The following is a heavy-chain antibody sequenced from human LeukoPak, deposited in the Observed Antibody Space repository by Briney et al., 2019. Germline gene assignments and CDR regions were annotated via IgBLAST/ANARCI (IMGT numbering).Heavy chain of an antibody. CDR1: GFTFSDYY. D-gene: IGHD5-24*01. Sequence: PGGSLRLSCAASGFTFSDYYMSWIRQAPGKGLEWVSYISSSGSTIYYADSVKGRFTISRDNAKNSLYLQMNSPRAEDTAVYYCARSVEMATIGSFVDYWGQGTLVTVSS. J-gene: IGHJ4*02. V-gene: IGHV3-11*01. CDR2: ISSSGSTI. CDR3: ARSVEMATIGSFVDY.